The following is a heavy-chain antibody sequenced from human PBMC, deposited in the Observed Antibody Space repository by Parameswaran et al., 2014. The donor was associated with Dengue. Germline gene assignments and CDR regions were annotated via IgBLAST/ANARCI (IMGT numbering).Heavy chain of an antibody. J-gene: IGHJ4*02. CDR2: INPSGGST. V-gene: IGHV1-46*04. CDR3: AREGGSGSYSSIDFDY. D-gene: IGHD3-10*01. Sequence: WVRQAPGQGLEWMGIINPSGGSTSYAQKLQGRVTMTRDTSTSTVYMELSSLRSEDTAVYYYAREGGSGSYSSIDFDYWGQGTLVTVSS.